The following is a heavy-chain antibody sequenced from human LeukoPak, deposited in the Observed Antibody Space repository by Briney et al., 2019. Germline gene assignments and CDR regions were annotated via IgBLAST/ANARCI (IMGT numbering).Heavy chain of an antibody. CDR1: GFSFDDYA. CDR3: ASQSINMVRGVIQY. V-gene: IGHV3-9*01. D-gene: IGHD3-10*01. CDR2: ISWSSDSI. Sequence: PGGSLRLSCAASGFSFDDYAMHWVRQAPGKGLEWVSGISWSSDSIGYADSVKGRFTISRDNAKNSLYLQMNSLRAEDTALYYCASQSINMVRGVIQYWGQGTLVTVSS. J-gene: IGHJ4*02.